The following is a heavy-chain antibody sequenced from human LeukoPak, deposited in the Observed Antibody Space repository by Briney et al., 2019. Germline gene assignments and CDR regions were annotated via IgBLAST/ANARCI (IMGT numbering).Heavy chain of an antibody. J-gene: IGHJ4*02. D-gene: IGHD3-22*01. CDR3: AHRGYYDSSGYLDFDY. Sequence: SGPTLVNPTQALALTCTFSGFSLSTSGVGVGWIRQPPGKALEWLALLYWDDDKRYSPSLKSRLTITKDTSKNQVVLTMTNMDPVDTATYYCAHRGYYDSSGYLDFDYWGQGTLVTVSS. CDR2: LYWDDDK. CDR1: GFSLSTSGVG. V-gene: IGHV2-5*02.